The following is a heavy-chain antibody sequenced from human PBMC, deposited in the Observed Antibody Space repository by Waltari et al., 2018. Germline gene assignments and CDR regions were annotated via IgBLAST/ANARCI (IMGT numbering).Heavy chain of an antibody. CDR2: MNPNSGNT. D-gene: IGHD2-2*01. Sequence: VKVSCKASGYTFTSYDINWVRQATGQGLEWMGWMNPNSGNTGYAQKFQGRGTITRNTSISTAYMELSSLRSEDTAVYYCARGLKVSTFYYYYYLDVWGKGTTVTISS. CDR1: GYTFTSYD. V-gene: IGHV1-8*03. CDR3: ARGLKVSTFYYYYYLDV. J-gene: IGHJ6*03.